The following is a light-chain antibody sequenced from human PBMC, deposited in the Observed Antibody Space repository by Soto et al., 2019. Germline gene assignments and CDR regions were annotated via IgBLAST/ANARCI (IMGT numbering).Light chain of an antibody. CDR3: QQYGSSGT. CDR2: GAS. CDR1: QNVRVY. J-gene: IGKJ1*01. Sequence: EILLTQSPVTLSLSPGERATLSCRASQNVRVYLAWYQQKPGQAPRLLIYGASNRATGIPDRFSGSGSGTYFTLTISRLEPEDFAVYYCQQYGSSGTFGQGTKVDIK. V-gene: IGKV3-20*01.